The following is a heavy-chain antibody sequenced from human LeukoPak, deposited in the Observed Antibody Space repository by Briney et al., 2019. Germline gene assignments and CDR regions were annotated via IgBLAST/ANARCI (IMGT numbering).Heavy chain of an antibody. J-gene: IGHJ3*02. CDR3: ARVAYDYVWGSYRPPDAFDI. CDR2: IKQDGSEK. V-gene: IGHV3-7*03. Sequence: GGSLRLSCAASGFTFSSYWMSWVRQAPGKGLEWVANIKQDGSEKYYVDSVKGRFTISRDNAKNSLYLQMNGLRAEDTAVYYCARVAYDYVWGSYRPPDAFDIWGQGTMVTVSS. CDR1: GFTFSSYW. D-gene: IGHD3-16*02.